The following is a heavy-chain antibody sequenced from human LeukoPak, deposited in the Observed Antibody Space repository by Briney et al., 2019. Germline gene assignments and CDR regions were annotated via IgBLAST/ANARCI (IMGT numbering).Heavy chain of an antibody. CDR3: AKADYSGSWYDTFDM. CDR1: GFTFSSYR. Sequence: PGGSLRLSCAASGFTFSSYRVSWVRQAPGKGLEWVSAISGSGGSTYYADSVKGRFTISRDNARTSLYLQMNSLRPDDTAFYYCAKADYSGSWYDTFDMWGQGTMVTVSS. V-gene: IGHV3-23*01. D-gene: IGHD6-13*01. CDR2: ISGSGGST. J-gene: IGHJ3*02.